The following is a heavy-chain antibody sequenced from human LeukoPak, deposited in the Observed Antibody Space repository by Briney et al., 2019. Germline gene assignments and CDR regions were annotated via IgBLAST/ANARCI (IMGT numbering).Heavy chain of an antibody. CDR1: GFTFSSYA. J-gene: IGHJ5*01. CDR2: ISGSGGST. D-gene: IGHD5-18*01. Sequence: PGGSLRLSCTASGFTFSSYAMSWVRQAPGKGLEWVSGISGSGGSTYYADSVKGRLTISRDNSKNTLYLHMNSLRAEDTAIYYCAKDRPWIQQWLVSWGQRPLVSVSS. V-gene: IGHV3-23*01. CDR3: AKDRPWIQQWLVS.